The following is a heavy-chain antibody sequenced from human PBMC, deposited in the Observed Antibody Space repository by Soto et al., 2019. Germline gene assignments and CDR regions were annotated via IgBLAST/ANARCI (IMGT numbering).Heavy chain of an antibody. V-gene: IGHV1-46*01. CDR1: GYTFTSYY. Sequence: ASVKVSCKASGYTFTSYYIHWVRQAPGQGLEWMGRINPSDSTTTYAQKFQGRVTMTRDTSTTTVYMELSSLRSEDTAVYYCARDLAPLRTVTTSDLDCFDYWGQGTLVTVSS. CDR2: INPSDSTT. CDR3: ARDLAPLRTVTTSDLDCFDY. D-gene: IGHD4-17*01. J-gene: IGHJ4*02.